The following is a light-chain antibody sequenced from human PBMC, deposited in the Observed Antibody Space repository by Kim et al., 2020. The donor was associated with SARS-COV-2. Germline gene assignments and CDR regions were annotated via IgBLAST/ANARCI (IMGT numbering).Light chain of an antibody. CDR1: SLRSYY. J-gene: IGLJ2*01. CDR2: GKN. V-gene: IGLV3-19*01. CDR3: NSRDSSGNFVV. Sequence: SSELTQDPAVSVALGQTVRITCQGDSLRSYYASWYQQKPGQAPVLVIYGKNNRPSGIPDRFSGSSSGNKASLTITGAQAEDEADYYCNSRDSSGNFVVFG.